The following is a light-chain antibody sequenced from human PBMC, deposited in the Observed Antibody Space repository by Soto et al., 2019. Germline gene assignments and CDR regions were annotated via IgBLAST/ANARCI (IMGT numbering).Light chain of an antibody. CDR1: QSVTSNY. CDR2: GAS. CDR3: QQYGSSPQT. V-gene: IGKV3-20*01. J-gene: IGKJ1*01. Sequence: DIVLTQSPGTLSLSPGDRASLSCRASQSVTSNYLAWHQQKPGQAPRLLIYGASSRATGIPDRLSGSGSGTDFTLTISRLEPEDFAVYYCQQYGSSPQTFGQGTKVDIK.